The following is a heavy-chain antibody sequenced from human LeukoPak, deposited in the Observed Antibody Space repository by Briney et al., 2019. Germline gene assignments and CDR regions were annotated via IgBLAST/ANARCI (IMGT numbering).Heavy chain of an antibody. J-gene: IGHJ4*02. CDR1: GFTFSSYA. V-gene: IGHV3-23*01. D-gene: IGHD3-22*01. CDR2: TSGSGGST. CDR3: AKLKYYYDSSGTDY. Sequence: GGSLRLSCAASGFTFSSYAMSWVRQAPGKGLEWVSATSGSGGSTYYADSVKGRFTISRDNSKNTLYLQMNSLRAEDTAVYYCAKLKYYYDSSGTDYWGQGTLVTVSS.